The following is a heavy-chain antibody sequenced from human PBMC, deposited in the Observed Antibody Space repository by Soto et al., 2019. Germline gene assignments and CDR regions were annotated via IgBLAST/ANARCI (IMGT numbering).Heavy chain of an antibody. Sequence: EVQLVESGGGLVQPGGSLRLSCAASGFTFSNYWMHWVRQVPGKGLVWVSRISGDGRTTHYADFAKGRFTISRDNAKNTVYLQMNSVSVEDTAVYYCARRDWNGGYCDFWGQGILVTVSS. D-gene: IGHD1-1*01. CDR1: GFTFSNYW. J-gene: IGHJ4*02. CDR3: ARRDWNGGYCDF. V-gene: IGHV3-74*01. CDR2: ISGDGRTT.